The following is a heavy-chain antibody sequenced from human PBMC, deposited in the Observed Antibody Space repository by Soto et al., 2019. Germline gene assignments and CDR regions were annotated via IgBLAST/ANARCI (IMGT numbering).Heavy chain of an antibody. V-gene: IGHV3-30*18. J-gene: IGHJ4*02. CDR1: GFTFSSYG. Sequence: QVQLVESGGGVVQPGRSLRLSCAASGFTFSSYGMHWVRQAPGKGLEWVAVISCDGSNKYYADSVKGRFTISRDNSKNTLYLQMNSLRAEDTAVYYCAKFRWELLGSPDYWGQGTLVTVSS. CDR3: AKFRWELLGSPDY. D-gene: IGHD1-26*01. CDR2: ISCDGSNK.